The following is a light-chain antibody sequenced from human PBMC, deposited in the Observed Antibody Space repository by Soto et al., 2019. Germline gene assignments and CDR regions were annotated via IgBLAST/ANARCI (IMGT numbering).Light chain of an antibody. CDR2: RDS. CDR3: QVWDSSTARV. V-gene: IGLV3-9*01. CDR1: NIGSKN. Sequence: SYELTQPLSVSVALGQTARITCGGNNIGSKNVHGYQQKPGQAPLLVIYRDSNRPSGIPERFSGSNSGNTATLTISRAQAGDEADYYCQVWDSSTARVFGGGTKLTVL. J-gene: IGLJ3*02.